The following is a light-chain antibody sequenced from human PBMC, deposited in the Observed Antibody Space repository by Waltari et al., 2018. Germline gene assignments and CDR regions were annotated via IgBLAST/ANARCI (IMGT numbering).Light chain of an antibody. CDR1: QSVSGN. CDR2: DAS. J-gene: IGKJ1*01. Sequence: EIVMTQSPATLSVSPGERGTLSCRASQSVSGNVAWYQQKPGPAPRLLIYDASTRATDIPARFSASGFGTEYTLTISNLQSEDFALYYCQQYNDWPPWTFGQGTKVEIK. CDR3: QQYNDWPPWT. V-gene: IGKV3-15*01.